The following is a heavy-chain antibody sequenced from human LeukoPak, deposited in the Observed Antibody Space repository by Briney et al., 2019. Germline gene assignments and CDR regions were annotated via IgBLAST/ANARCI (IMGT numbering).Heavy chain of an antibody. CDR1: GFTFSSYA. V-gene: IGHV3-23*01. D-gene: IGHD6-19*01. J-gene: IGHJ4*02. Sequence: GGSLRLSCAASGFTFSSYAMSWVRQAPGKGLEWVSAISGSGGSTYYADSVKGRFTISRDNSKNTLYLQMNSLRAEDTAVYYCAKDLVAVATPLYYFDYWGQGTLVTVSS. CDR3: AKDLVAVATPLYYFDY. CDR2: ISGSGGST.